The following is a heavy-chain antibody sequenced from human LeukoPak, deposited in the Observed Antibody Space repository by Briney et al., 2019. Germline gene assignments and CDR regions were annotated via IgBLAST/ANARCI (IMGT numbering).Heavy chain of an antibody. CDR3: ARELTTFYYDISGYYGHAFDI. CDR2: IYSGGGT. V-gene: IGHV3-66*01. CDR1: GFTVSSNY. Sequence: GGSLRLSCAASGFTVSSNYMSWVRQAPGKGLECVLVIYSGGGTYYADSVKGRFTISRDNSKNTLFLQMNSLRAEDTAVYYCARELTTFYYDISGYYGHAFDIWGQGTMVTVSS. J-gene: IGHJ3*02. D-gene: IGHD3-22*01.